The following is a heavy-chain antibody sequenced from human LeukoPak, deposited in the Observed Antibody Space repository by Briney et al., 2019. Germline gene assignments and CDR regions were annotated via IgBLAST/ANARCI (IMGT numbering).Heavy chain of an antibody. Sequence: PGRSLRLSCAASGFTFSSYGMHWVRQAPDKGLQWVAFIWYDGSNKHYADSVKGRFTISRDNSKNTLYLQINSLRAEDTAVYYCARDRGESYFDYWGQGTLVTVSS. CDR3: ARDRGESYFDY. J-gene: IGHJ4*02. CDR2: IWYDGSNK. CDR1: GFTFSSYG. V-gene: IGHV3-33*01. D-gene: IGHD3-10*01.